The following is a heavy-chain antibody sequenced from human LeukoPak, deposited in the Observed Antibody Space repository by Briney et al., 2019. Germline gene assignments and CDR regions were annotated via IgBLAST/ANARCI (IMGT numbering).Heavy chain of an antibody. J-gene: IGHJ1*01. V-gene: IGHV1-8*01. CDR1: GYTFNGHY. D-gene: IGHD3-22*01. CDR2: MNPNSGNT. CDR3: AGRTVTPYYHDSSGFHLQY. Sequence: ASVKVSCKASGYTFNGHYIHWVRQAPGQGLEWMGWMNPNSGNTGYAQKFQGRVTMTGNTSISTAYMELSSLRSEDTAVYYCAGRTVTPYYHDSSGFHLQYWGQGTLVTVSS.